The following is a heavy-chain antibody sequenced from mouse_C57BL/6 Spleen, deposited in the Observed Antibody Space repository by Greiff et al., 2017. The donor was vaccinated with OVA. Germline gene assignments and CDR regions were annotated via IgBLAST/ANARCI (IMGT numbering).Heavy chain of an antibody. CDR2: ISYDGSN. CDR3: ARGGDGYYGAY. J-gene: IGHJ3*01. D-gene: IGHD2-3*01. Sequence: EVQLQQSGPGLVKPSQSLSLTCSVTGYSITSGYYWNWIRQFPGNQLEWMGYISYDGSNNYNPSLKNRISITRDTSKNQCFLKLNSVTTEDTATEYGARGGDGYYGAYWGQGTLVTVSA. V-gene: IGHV3-6*01. CDR1: GYSITSGYY.